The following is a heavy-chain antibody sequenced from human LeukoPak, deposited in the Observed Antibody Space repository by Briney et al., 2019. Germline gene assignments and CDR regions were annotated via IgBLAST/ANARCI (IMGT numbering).Heavy chain of an antibody. CDR1: GFTFSNYA. CDR3: AKATGYLL. D-gene: IGHD1-14*01. Sequence: GGSLRLSCAASGFTFSNYAMSWVRQAPGKGLEWVSTISNSDSSTYYADSVKGRFTISRDNSENTLYLQMNSLRAEDTAVYYCAKATGYLLWGQGTLVIVSS. CDR2: ISNSDSST. J-gene: IGHJ4*02. V-gene: IGHV3-23*01.